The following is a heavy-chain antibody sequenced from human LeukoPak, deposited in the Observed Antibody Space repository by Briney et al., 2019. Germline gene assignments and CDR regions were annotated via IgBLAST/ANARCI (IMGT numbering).Heavy chain of an antibody. CDR2: IYQGENT. D-gene: IGHD3-10*01. J-gene: IGHJ4*02. CDR3: ARCLLWPLNYFDY. CDR1: GGSISIYY. V-gene: IGHV4-59*01. Sequence: SETLSLTCTVSGGSISIYYWSWLRQSPGKGLEWVGYIYQGENTNYHPSLKSRVTSSVDTAKSQLALTVNSVTAADTAVYYCARCLLWPLNYFDYWGQGILVTVSS.